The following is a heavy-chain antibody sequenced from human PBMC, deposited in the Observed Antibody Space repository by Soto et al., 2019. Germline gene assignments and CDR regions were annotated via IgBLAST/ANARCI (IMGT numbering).Heavy chain of an antibody. CDR3: ATAIAATGPADS. CDR1: GYTFSNNG. CDR2: IGGYNGNT. D-gene: IGHD6-13*01. Sequence: VQSGGEVKKPGASVKVSCKASGYTFSNNGFTWVRQAPGQGLEWMGWIGGYNGNTNYAPKFQGRVTMTADTSTSTAHMELRGLGSDDTAVYYCATAIAATGPADSWGQGTLVTVSS. J-gene: IGHJ4*02. V-gene: IGHV1-18*01.